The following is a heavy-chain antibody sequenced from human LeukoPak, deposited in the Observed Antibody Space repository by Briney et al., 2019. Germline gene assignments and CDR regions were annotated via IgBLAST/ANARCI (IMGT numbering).Heavy chain of an antibody. J-gene: IGHJ6*03. D-gene: IGHD1-26*01. Sequence: GASVKVSCKASGGTFSSYAISWVRQAPGQGLEWMGGIIPIFGTANYAQKFQGRVTITTDESTSTAYMELSSLRSEDTAVYYCATVSGSTKYYYYYMDVWGKGTTVTVSS. CDR1: GGTFSSYA. V-gene: IGHV1-69*05. CDR2: IIPIFGTA. CDR3: ATVSGSTKYYYYYMDV.